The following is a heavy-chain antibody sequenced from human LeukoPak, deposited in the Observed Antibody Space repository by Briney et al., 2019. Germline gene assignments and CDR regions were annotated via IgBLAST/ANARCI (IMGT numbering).Heavy chain of an antibody. CDR1: GYTFTGYY. V-gene: IGHV1-2*02. Sequence: ASVKASCKASGYTFTGYYIHWVRQAPGQGLEWMGWINPKRGGANYAQKFQGRVTMTRDTSINTAYMELSSLRYDDTALYYCARSPIAVLPAAIMSLRAPSDYWGQGTLVTVSS. J-gene: IGHJ4*02. CDR3: ARSPIAVLPAAIMSLRAPSDY. D-gene: IGHD2-2*02. CDR2: INPKRGGA.